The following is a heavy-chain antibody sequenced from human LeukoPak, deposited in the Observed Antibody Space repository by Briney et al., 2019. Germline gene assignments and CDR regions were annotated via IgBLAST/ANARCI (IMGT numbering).Heavy chain of an antibody. V-gene: IGHV4-39*07. D-gene: IGHD2-2*01. CDR3: ARVDIVVVPAAPDIYYYYYYMDV. CDR1: GASISGSGFY. Sequence: SETLSLTCTVSGASISGSGFYWGWIRQPPGKGLEWIGSIYYSGSTYYNPSLKSRVTISVDTSKNQFSLKLSSVTAADTAVYYCARVDIVVVPAAPDIYYYYYYMDVWGKGTTVTVSS. CDR2: IYYSGST. J-gene: IGHJ6*03.